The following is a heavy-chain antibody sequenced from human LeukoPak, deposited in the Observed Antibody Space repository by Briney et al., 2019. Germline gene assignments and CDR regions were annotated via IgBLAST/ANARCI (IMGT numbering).Heavy chain of an antibody. D-gene: IGHD3-22*01. CDR2: IYYSGST. J-gene: IGHJ4*02. V-gene: IGHV4-59*01. CDR1: GDSIRSYY. Sequence: KPSETLSLTCTVSGDSIRSYYWSWTRQPPGKGLEWIGYIYYSGSTNYNPTLKSRVTISVDTSKNQFSLKLSSVTAADTAVYYCARGNYYDSPYDYWGQGTPVTVSS. CDR3: ARGNYYDSPYDY.